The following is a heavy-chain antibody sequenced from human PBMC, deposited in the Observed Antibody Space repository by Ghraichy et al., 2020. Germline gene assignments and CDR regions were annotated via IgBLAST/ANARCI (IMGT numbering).Heavy chain of an antibody. CDR2: ISSGSSTI. V-gene: IGHV3-48*01. J-gene: IGHJ6*02. CDR3: ARLGAAGSYYYYGMDV. CDR1: GFTFSSYS. Sequence: GGSLRLSCAASGFTFSSYSMNWVRQAPGKGLEWVSYISSGSSTIYYADSVKGRFTISRDNAKNSLFLQMNSLRAEDTAVYYCARLGAAGSYYYYGMDVWGQGTTVTVSS. D-gene: IGHD6-13*01.